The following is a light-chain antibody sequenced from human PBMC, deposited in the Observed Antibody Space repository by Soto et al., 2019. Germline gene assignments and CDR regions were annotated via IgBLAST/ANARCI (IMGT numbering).Light chain of an antibody. Sequence: DIQMTQSPSALSASVGDSVTITCRASQSIGSWLAWYQQKPGKVPKLLIYKASSLENGVPSRFSGSGSGTDFTLTIRSLQPDDFATYYCQQYSIYSAFGPGTKVDIK. CDR3: QQYSIYSA. CDR1: QSIGSW. V-gene: IGKV1-5*03. CDR2: KAS. J-gene: IGKJ3*01.